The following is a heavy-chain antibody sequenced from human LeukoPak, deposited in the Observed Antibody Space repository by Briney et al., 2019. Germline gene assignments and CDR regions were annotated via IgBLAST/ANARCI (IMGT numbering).Heavy chain of an antibody. J-gene: IGHJ3*02. CDR1: GGPISRYY. D-gene: IGHD1-26*01. CDR3: ARDRRRELLHAFDI. V-gene: IGHV4-59*01. CDR2: IYYSGST. Sequence: SETLSLTCTVSGGPISRYYWSWIRQPPGKGLEWIAYIYYSGSTNYNPSLKSRLSISLDASKHQFSLKLSSVTAADTDVYYCARDRRRELLHAFDIWGEGTMVTVSS.